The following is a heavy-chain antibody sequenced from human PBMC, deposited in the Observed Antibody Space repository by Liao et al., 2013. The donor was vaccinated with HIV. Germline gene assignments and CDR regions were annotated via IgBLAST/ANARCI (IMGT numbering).Heavy chain of an antibody. CDR1: GGSMSSGDYY. Sequence: QVQLQVSSPGLVKPSQTLSLTCTVSGGSMSSGDYYWSWIRQAPGKGLEWIGYIYESGFTDYNPSLKSRLTISEDTSKDQFSLRLTSVTAADTAVYYCARDTALLNRYSVAYYYMDVWGKGTTVTVSS. V-gene: IGHV4-30-4*08. J-gene: IGHJ6*03. CDR2: IYESGFT. D-gene: IGHD5-18*01. CDR3: ARDTALLNRYSVAYYYMDV.